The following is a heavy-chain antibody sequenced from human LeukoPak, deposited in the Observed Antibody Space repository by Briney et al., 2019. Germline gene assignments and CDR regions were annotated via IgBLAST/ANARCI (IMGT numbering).Heavy chain of an antibody. CDR1: GGSISSSSYY. J-gene: IGHJ4*02. V-gene: IGHV4-39*01. CDR2: IYYSGGT. D-gene: IGHD3-10*01. Sequence: PSETLSLTCTVSGGSISSSSYYWGWIRQPPGKGLEWIVSIYYSGGTYYNPSLKSRVTISVDTSKNQFSLKLSSVTAADTAVYYCARPSITMVRGAFDYWGQGTLVTVSS. CDR3: ARPSITMVRGAFDY.